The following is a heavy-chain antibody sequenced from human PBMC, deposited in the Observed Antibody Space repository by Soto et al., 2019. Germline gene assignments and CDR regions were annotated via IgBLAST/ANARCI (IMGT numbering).Heavy chain of an antibody. D-gene: IGHD1-26*01. CDR2: IYYSGGT. CDR3: ARDTQVGAFDI. J-gene: IGHJ3*02. V-gene: IGHV4-31*03. Sequence: SETLSLTCTVSGGSISSGAYYWSWIRQHPGMGLEWIGFIYYSGGTYYNPSLKSRVTISVDTSDNQFSLKLSSVTAADTAVYYCARDTQVGAFDIRGQGTMVTVSS. CDR1: GGSISSGAYY.